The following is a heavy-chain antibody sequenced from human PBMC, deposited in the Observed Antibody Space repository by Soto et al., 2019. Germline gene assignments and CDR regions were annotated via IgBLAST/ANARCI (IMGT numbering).Heavy chain of an antibody. V-gene: IGHV1-69*01. J-gene: IGHJ4*02. CDR3: ASLGYYDSSGNYYFDY. D-gene: IGHD3-22*01. CDR2: IIPIFGTA. CDR1: GGTFSSYA. Sequence: QVQLVQSGAEVKKPGSSVKVSCKASGGTFSSYAISWVRQAPGQGLEWMGGIIPIFGTANYAQKFQGRVTITADESTSTAYMELSNLRSEDTAVYYRASLGYYDSSGNYYFDYWGQGTLVTVSS.